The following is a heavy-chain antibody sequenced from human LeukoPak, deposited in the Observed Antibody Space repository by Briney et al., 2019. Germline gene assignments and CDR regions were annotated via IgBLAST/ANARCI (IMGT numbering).Heavy chain of an antibody. CDR2: IKQDGSEK. CDR1: GFTFNTYA. V-gene: IGHV3-7*01. D-gene: IGHD3-16*01. CDR3: ARNTLGDS. Sequence: PGGSLRLSCAASGFTFNTYAMSWVRQAPGKGLEWVANIKQDGSEKYYVDSVKGRFTTSRDNAKNSLYLQMNSLRAEDTAVYYCARNTLGDSWGQGTLVTVSS. J-gene: IGHJ4*02.